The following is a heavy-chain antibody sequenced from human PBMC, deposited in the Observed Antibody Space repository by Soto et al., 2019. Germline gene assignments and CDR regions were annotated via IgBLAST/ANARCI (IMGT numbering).Heavy chain of an antibody. CDR2: IVVGSGNT. CDR1: GFTFTSSA. CDR3: AARPSVENYGMDV. D-gene: IGHD2-15*01. Sequence: PVKVSCKASGFTFTSSAVQWVRQARGQRLEWIGWIVVGSGNTNYAQKFQERVTITRDMSTSTAYMELSSLRSEDTAVYYCAARPSVENYGMDVWGQGTTVTVSS. J-gene: IGHJ6*02. V-gene: IGHV1-58*01.